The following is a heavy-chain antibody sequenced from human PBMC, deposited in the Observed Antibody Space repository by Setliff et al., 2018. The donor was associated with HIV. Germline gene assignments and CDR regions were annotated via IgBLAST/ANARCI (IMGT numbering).Heavy chain of an antibody. D-gene: IGHD6-19*01. CDR1: GGTFNIYS. CDR3: ARRTDSSGWPFDS. V-gene: IGHV1-69*13. Sequence: SVKVSCKASGGTFNIYSIHWVRQAPGQGLEWMGGINPILGTPHYGQRFQGRVTITADESTSTAYMELNGLKFDDTAVYYCARRTDSSGWPFDSWGRGTLVTVSS. J-gene: IGHJ4*02. CDR2: INPILGTP.